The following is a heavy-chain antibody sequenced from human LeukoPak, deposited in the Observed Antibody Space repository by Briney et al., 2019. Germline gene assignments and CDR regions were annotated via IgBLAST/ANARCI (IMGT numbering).Heavy chain of an antibody. CDR1: GYTFASYG. J-gene: IGHJ4*02. CDR3: ARVEEQWRNDY. CDR2: ISAYNGNT. D-gene: IGHD6-19*01. V-gene: IGHV1-18*01. Sequence: ASVKVSCKASGYTFASYGITWVRQAPGQGLEWMGWISAYNGNTNYAHKVQGRVTMTTDTSTSTAYMELRSLTSDDTAIYYCARVEEQWRNDYWGQGTLVTVSS.